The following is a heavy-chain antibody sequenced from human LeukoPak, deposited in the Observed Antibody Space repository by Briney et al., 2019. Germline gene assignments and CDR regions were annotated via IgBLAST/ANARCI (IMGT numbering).Heavy chain of an antibody. CDR1: GXSVSSGSYY. J-gene: IGHJ4*02. D-gene: IGHD5-24*01. Sequence: SETLSLTCTVSGXSVSSGSYYWNWIRQPPGKGLEWIGYIYYTGSTNYNPSLKSRVTISVDTSKNQFSLKLSSVTAADTAVYFCARASGYNWYFDYWGQGTLVTVSS. CDR3: ARASGYNWYFDY. V-gene: IGHV4-61*01. CDR2: IYYTGST.